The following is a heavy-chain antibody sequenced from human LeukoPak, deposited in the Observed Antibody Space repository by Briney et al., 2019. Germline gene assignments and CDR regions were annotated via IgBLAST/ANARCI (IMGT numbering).Heavy chain of an antibody. CDR3: AALSVVVVISWFDP. CDR1: GGSFSGYY. Sequence: PSETLSLTCAVYGGSFSGYYWSWIRQPPGKGLEWIGEINHSGSTNYNPSLKSRVTISVDTSKNQFSLKLSSVTAADTAVYYCAALSVVVVISWFDPWGQGTLVTVSS. V-gene: IGHV4-34*01. D-gene: IGHD3-22*01. J-gene: IGHJ5*02. CDR2: INHSGST.